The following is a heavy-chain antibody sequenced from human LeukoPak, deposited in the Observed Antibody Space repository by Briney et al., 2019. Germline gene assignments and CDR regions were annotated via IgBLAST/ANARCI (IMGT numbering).Heavy chain of an antibody. CDR1: GYIFTTY. V-gene: IGHV1-8*03. J-gene: IGHJ5*02. CDR3: ARRKFLGWFDP. CDR2: LNPNSGNA. Sequence: ASVKVSCKASGYIFTTYVGWVRQATGPGLEWMGWLNPNSGNAGYAQKFQGRVTISRNTSISTAYMELSSLRSDDTAIYYCARRKFLGWFDPWGQGTLVTVSS. D-gene: IGHD7-27*01.